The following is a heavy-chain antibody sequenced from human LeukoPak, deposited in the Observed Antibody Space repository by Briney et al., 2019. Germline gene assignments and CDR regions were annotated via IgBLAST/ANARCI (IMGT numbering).Heavy chain of an antibody. CDR2: IKQDGSEK. D-gene: IGHD5-24*01. J-gene: IGHJ6*03. CDR3: ARGAAPQRSYYYYYYMDV. CDR1: GFTFSSYW. V-gene: IGHV3-7*01. Sequence: GESLRLSCAASGFTFSSYWMSWVRQAPGKGLEWVANIKQDGSEKYYVDSVKGRFTISRDNAKNSLYLQMNSLRAEDTAVYYCARGAAPQRSYYYYYYMDVWGKGTTVTVSS.